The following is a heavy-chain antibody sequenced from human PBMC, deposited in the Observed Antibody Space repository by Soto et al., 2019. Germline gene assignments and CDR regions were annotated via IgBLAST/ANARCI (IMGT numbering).Heavy chain of an antibody. J-gene: IGHJ6*02. D-gene: IGHD3-9*01. CDR3: ARSRYYDILTGSYYYYAMDV. CDR1: GFTVGSNY. CDR2: IYSEGTP. Sequence: EVQLVESGGGLTQPGVSLRLSCAASGFTVGSNYMSWVRQAPGKGLEWVSVIYSEGTPYYADSVKGRFTISRENSNNTLYLHMSNLSAADTAVYYCARSRYYDILTGSYYYYAMDVWGQGTTVTVSS. V-gene: IGHV3-53*01.